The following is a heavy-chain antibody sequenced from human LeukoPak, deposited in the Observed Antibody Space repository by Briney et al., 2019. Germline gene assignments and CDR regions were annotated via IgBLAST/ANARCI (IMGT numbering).Heavy chain of an antibody. J-gene: IGHJ6*02. D-gene: IGHD3-3*01. CDR2: INPNSGGT. V-gene: IGHV1-2*02. Sequence: ASVKVSCKASGYTFTGYYMHWVRQAPGQGLEWMGWINPNSGGTNYAQKFQGRVTMTRDTSISTAYMELSRLRSDDTAVHYCARGSFWSGYTWDYYGMDVWGQGTTVTVSS. CDR1: GYTFTGYY. CDR3: ARGSFWSGYTWDYYGMDV.